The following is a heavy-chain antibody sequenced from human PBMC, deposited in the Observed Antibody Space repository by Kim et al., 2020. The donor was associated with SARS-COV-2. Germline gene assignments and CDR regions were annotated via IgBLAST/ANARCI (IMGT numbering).Heavy chain of an antibody. Sequence: SETLSLTCTVSGGSISSSSYYWGWIRQPPGKGLEWIGSIYYSGSTYYNPSLKSRVTISVDTSKNQFSLKLSSVTAADTAVYYCARGDYYGSGSPKPFDYWGQGTLVTVSS. J-gene: IGHJ4*02. CDR2: IYYSGST. V-gene: IGHV4-39*07. CDR1: GGSISSSSYY. CDR3: ARGDYYGSGSPKPFDY. D-gene: IGHD3-10*01.